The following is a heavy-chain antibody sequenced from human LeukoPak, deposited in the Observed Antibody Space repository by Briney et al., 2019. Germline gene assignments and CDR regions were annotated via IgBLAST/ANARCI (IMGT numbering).Heavy chain of an antibody. CDR1: GVSITLYY. D-gene: IGHD1-26*01. V-gene: IGHV4-59*01. Sequence: SETLSLTCTVSGVSITLYYWTWIRQSPKKGLEWIGDISNSGSNYNPSLSRRLTISTDTSKNQFSLKLSSVTAADTAVYYCASQRIVGAFDYWGQGTLVTVSS. CDR2: ISNSGS. J-gene: IGHJ4*02. CDR3: ASQRIVGAFDY.